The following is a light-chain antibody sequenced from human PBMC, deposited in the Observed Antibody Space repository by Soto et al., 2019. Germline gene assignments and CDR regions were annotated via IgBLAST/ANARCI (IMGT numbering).Light chain of an antibody. J-gene: IGKJ4*01. CDR1: QSVSSN. V-gene: IGKV3-15*01. CDR2: GAS. Sequence: EIVMTQSPATLSVSPGERATLSCRASQSVSSNLAWYQQQPGQAPRLLIHGASTRATGIPARFSGSGTGTEFTLTISSLQSEDFAVHYCQQYNDWPQLTFGGGTRVEIK. CDR3: QQYNDWPQLT.